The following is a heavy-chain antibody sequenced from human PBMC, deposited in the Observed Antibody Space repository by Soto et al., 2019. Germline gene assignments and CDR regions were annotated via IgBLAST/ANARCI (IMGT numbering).Heavy chain of an antibody. D-gene: IGHD1-7*01. J-gene: IGHJ5*02. CDR3: ARYHNWNYGLDP. CDR1: GGSFSGYY. Sequence: SETLSLTCAVYGGSFSGYYWSWIRQPPGKGLEWIGEINHSGSTNYNPSLKSRVTISVDTSKNQFSLKLSSVTAADTAVYYCARYHNWNYGLDPWGQGTLVTVSS. CDR2: INHSGST. V-gene: IGHV4-34*01.